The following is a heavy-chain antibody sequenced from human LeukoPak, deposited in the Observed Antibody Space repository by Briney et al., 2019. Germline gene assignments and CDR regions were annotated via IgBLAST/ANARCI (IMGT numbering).Heavy chain of an antibody. D-gene: IGHD6-19*01. CDR1: GFLVNTNC. CDR2: IYADGNT. Sequence: PWGSLRLSCAASGFLVNTNCMTWVRQAPGRGLEWVSFIYADGNTYYADSVKGRFTISRDISKNAVYLQMNSLRAEDTAVYYCARDPSSGWYLKGWFDPWGQGTLVTVSS. V-gene: IGHV3-53*01. J-gene: IGHJ5*02. CDR3: ARDPSSGWYLKGWFDP.